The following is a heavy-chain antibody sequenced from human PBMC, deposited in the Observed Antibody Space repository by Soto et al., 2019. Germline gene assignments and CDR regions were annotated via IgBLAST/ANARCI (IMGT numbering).Heavy chain of an antibody. V-gene: IGHV3-48*01. CDR2: ISSRSSTI. J-gene: IGHJ4*02. CDR3: AREIYDSSGYYAPFDH. Sequence: PGGSLRLSCAASGFTFSSYSMNWVRQAPGKGLEWVSYISSRSSTIYYADSVKGRFTISRDNAKNSLYLQMNSLRAEDTAVYYCAREIYDSSGYYAPFDHWGQGTLVTVS. D-gene: IGHD3-22*01. CDR1: GFTFSSYS.